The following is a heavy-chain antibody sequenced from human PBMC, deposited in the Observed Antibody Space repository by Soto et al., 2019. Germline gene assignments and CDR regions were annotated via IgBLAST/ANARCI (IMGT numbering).Heavy chain of an antibody. D-gene: IGHD2-21*02. CDR2: INPNSGGT. V-gene: IGHV1-2*04. J-gene: IGHJ6*02. CDR1: GYTFTGYY. CDR3: ARERIVVVPAYYGMDV. Sequence: ASVKVSCKASGYTFTGYYMHWVRQAPGQGLEWMGWINPNSGGTNYAQKFQGWVTMTRDTSISTAYMELSRLRSDDTAVYYCARERIVVVPAYYGMDVWGQGTTVTVSS.